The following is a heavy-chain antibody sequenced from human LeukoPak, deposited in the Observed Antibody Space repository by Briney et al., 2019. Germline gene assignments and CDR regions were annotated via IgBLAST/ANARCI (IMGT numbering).Heavy chain of an antibody. D-gene: IGHD1-26*01. Sequence: GGSLRLSCAASGFTFSSYAMSWVRQAPGKGLEWVSSISGSGSSTYYADSVKGRFTISRDNSKHTPYLQMNSLRAEHTTVYYCARRGASYYYDCRGVGRKG. CDR1: GFTFSSYA. CDR3: ARRGASYYYDCRGV. CDR2: ISGSGSST. V-gene: IGHV3-23*01. J-gene: IGHJ6*03.